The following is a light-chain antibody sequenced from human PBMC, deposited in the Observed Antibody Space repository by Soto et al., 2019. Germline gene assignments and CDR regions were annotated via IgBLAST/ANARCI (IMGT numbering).Light chain of an antibody. J-gene: IGKJ1*01. Sequence: DIQMTQSPSAMSASVGDRVTITCRASQGISHYLAWFQQRPGQVPKRLIYGASTLHSGVPSRFSGSGSGTEFTLTISSLQPDDFATYYCQHYNSYSEAFGQGTKEDIK. V-gene: IGKV1-17*03. CDR1: QGISHY. CDR3: QHYNSYSEA. CDR2: GAS.